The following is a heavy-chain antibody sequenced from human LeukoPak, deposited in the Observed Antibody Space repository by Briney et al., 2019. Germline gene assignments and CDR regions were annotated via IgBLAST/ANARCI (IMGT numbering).Heavy chain of an antibody. CDR2: IQENGRQK. CDR1: GFTFSNYW. Sequence: GGSLRLSCAASGFTFSNYWMSWVRQAPGKGLEWVANIQENGRQKNYVDPVKGRFTISRDNAKSSLYLEMNSLRAEDTAVYYCARDRNLGGVGASDYWGQGTLVTVSS. CDR3: ARDRNLGGVGASDY. J-gene: IGHJ4*02. D-gene: IGHD1-26*01. V-gene: IGHV3-7*01.